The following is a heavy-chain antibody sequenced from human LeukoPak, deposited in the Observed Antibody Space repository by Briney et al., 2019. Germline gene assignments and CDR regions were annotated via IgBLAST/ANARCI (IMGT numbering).Heavy chain of an antibody. J-gene: IGHJ6*03. CDR3: ARLAGARPIYYYYYMDV. CDR1: GYSFTSYW. D-gene: IGHD6-6*01. CDR2: IYPGDSDT. Sequence: GESLKISCKGSGYSFTSYWIGRVRQMPGKGLEWMGIIYPGDSDTRYSPSFQGQVTISADKSISTAYLQWSSLKASDTAMYYCARLAGARPIYYYYYMDVWGKGTTVTVSS. V-gene: IGHV5-51*01.